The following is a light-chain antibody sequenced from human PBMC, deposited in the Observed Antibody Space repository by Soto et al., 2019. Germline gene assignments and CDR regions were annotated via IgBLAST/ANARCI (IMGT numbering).Light chain of an antibody. CDR2: DAS. Sequence: DIQMTQSPSTLSSFVGDTVTITCRASQRISTSLAWYQQKAGKAPTVLIYDASILKSGVPSRFSGSGSGTEFTLTISSLQPDDFATYYCHEHNSYSWTFGQGTKVDIK. V-gene: IGKV1-5*01. CDR3: HEHNSYSWT. J-gene: IGKJ1*01. CDR1: QRISTS.